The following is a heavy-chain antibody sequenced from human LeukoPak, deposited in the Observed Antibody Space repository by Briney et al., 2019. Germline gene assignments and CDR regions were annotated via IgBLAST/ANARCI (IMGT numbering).Heavy chain of an antibody. D-gene: IGHD4-17*01. CDR3: ARDQLTETTSG. Sequence: GGSLRLSCAASGFTVSSTYMSWVRQAPGKGLEWVSVLYRDGSTYYADSVKGRFTISRDNSKNTLYLQMKSLRAEDTAVYYRARDQLTETTSGWGQGTLVTVSS. CDR1: GFTVSSTY. V-gene: IGHV3-53*01. CDR2: LYRDGST. J-gene: IGHJ4*02.